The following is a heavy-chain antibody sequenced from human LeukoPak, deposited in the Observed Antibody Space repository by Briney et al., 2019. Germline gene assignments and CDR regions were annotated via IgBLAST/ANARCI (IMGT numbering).Heavy chain of an antibody. J-gene: IGHJ6*02. CDR3: ARDSSGNGMDV. CDR2: FYSGGST. D-gene: IGHD6-19*01. CDR1: GLTVSGNY. V-gene: IGHV3-66*01. Sequence: GGSLSFSVAAPGLTVSGNYMSWVGRAPGKGLGWVSVFYSGGSTYYADSVKGRFTISRDNSKNTVYLQMNSLRAEDTGVYYCARDSSGNGMDVWGQGTTVTVSS.